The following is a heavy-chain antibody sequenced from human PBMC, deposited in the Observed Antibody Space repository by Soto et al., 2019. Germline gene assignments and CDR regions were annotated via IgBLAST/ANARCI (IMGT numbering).Heavy chain of an antibody. CDR1: GGSINSSSYF. D-gene: IGHD3-10*01. CDR2: IYYSGST. V-gene: IGHV4-39*02. CDR3: ARDTLLLWFGEFPPMYGMDV. Sequence: SETLSLTCSVSGGSINSSSYFWGWVRQLPGKGLEWIGSIYYSGSTYYNPSLRSRVTISVDTSKNQFSLKLSSVTAADTAVYYCARDTLLLWFGEFPPMYGMDVWGQGTTVTVSS. J-gene: IGHJ6*02.